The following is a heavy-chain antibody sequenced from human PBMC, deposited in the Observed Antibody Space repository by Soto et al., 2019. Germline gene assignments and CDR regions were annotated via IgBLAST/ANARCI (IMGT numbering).Heavy chain of an antibody. Sequence: GGALRLSCAASGFTFREYYLTWFRQAPGKGLEWGSYIFGSGSYTNYADSVKGRFTISRDNAKKSLSLQMNSLRSDDTAVYYCARGYCSGGSCYSDDAFDIWGQGTMVTVSS. CDR3: ARGYCSGGSCYSDDAFDI. V-gene: IGHV3-11*05. CDR2: IFGSGSYT. CDR1: GFTFREYY. D-gene: IGHD2-15*01. J-gene: IGHJ3*02.